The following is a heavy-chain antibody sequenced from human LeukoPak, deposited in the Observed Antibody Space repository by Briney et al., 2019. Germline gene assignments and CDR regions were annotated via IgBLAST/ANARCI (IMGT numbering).Heavy chain of an antibody. J-gene: IGHJ4*02. CDR1: GGSISSSSYY. CDR2: IYYSGST. Sequence: PSETLSLTCTVSGGSISSSSYYWGWIRQPPGKGLEWIGSIYYSGSTYYNPSLKSRVTISVDTSKNQFSLKLSSVTAADTAVYYCARGLRWYYGSGSRGNFDYWGQGTLVTVSS. D-gene: IGHD3-10*01. V-gene: IGHV4-39*01. CDR3: ARGLRWYYGSGSRGNFDY.